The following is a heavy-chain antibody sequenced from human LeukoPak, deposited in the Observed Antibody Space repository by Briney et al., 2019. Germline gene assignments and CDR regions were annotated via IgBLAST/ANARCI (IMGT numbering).Heavy chain of an antibody. J-gene: IGHJ5*02. CDR1: GYSIISGYS. CDR2: FSYSGST. CDR3: AREFFEWSRHNWFDP. D-gene: IGHD3-3*01. V-gene: IGHV4-38-2*02. Sequence: PSETLSLTCAVSGYSIISGYSWAWLRQPPGKGLEWVATFSYSGSTFYTPSLKSRLTISIDTSKNQFSLKLRSVTAADTAVYYCAREFFEWSRHNWFDPWGQGTQVTVSA.